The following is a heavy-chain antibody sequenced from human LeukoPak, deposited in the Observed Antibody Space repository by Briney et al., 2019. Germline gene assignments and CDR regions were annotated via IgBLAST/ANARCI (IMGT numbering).Heavy chain of an antibody. J-gene: IGHJ5*02. CDR2: ISAYNGNT. CDR3: ARDREGVYDILTGYYFNWFDP. Sequence: GASVKVSCKASGYTFTSYGISWVRQAPGQGLEWMGWISAYNGNTNYAQKLQGRVTMTTDTSTSTAYMELRSLRSDDTAVYYCARDREGVYDILTGYYFNWFDPWGQGTLVTVSS. V-gene: IGHV1-18*01. CDR1: GYTFTSYG. D-gene: IGHD3-9*01.